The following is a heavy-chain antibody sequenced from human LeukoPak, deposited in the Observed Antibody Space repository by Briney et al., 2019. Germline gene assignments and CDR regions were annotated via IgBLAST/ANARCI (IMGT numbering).Heavy chain of an antibody. J-gene: IGHJ4*02. CDR3: VRDGDGYCSGGTCSYSFFDY. Sequence: GGSLRLSCAASGFTFSSYWMHWVRHAPGKGLVWVSRINSDGSSTAYADSVKGRFSISRDNAKNTLYLQMNSLRAEDTAIYYCVRDGDGYCSGGTCSYSFFDYWGQGILVTVSS. V-gene: IGHV3-74*01. CDR1: GFTFSSYW. CDR2: INSDGSST. D-gene: IGHD2-15*01.